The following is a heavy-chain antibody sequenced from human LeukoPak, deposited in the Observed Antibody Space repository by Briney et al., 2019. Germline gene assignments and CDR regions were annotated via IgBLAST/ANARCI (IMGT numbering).Heavy chain of an antibody. V-gene: IGHV1-18*01. D-gene: IGHD6-13*01. Sequence: ASVKVSCKASGYTFTSYGISWVRQAPGQGLEWMGWINAYNGNTNYAQKLQGRVTMTTDISTSTAYMELRSLRSDDTAVYYWARETAAGTMSYYYYMDVWCKGTTGTVSS. CDR1: GYTFTSYG. CDR3: ARETAAGTMSYYYYMDV. J-gene: IGHJ6*03. CDR2: INAYNGNT.